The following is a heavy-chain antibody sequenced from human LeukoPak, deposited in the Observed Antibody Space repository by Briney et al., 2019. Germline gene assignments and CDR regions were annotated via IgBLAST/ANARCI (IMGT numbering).Heavy chain of an antibody. D-gene: IGHD2-15*01. Sequence: PSETLSLTCTVSGGSISSYFWSWIRQPPGKGLEWIGYIYYSGSTNYNPSLKSRVTISVDTSKNQFSLKLSSVTAADTAVYYCARHPGVVPQVFDYWGQGTLVTVSS. CDR2: IYYSGST. CDR1: GGSISSYF. CDR3: ARHPGVVPQVFDY. J-gene: IGHJ4*02. V-gene: IGHV4-59*01.